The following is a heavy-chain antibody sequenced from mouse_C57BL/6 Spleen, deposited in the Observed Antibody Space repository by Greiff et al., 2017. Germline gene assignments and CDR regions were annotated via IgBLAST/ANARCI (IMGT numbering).Heavy chain of an antibody. CDR3: APGTWDAMDY. D-gene: IGHD4-1*01. J-gene: IGHJ4*01. V-gene: IGHV1-66*01. CDR1: GYSFTSYY. Sequence: QVQLKQSRPELVKPGASVKISCKASGYSFTSYYIHWVKQRPGQGLEWIGWIYPGSGNTKYNEKFKGKATLTADTSSSTAYMQLSSLTSEDSAVYYCAPGTWDAMDYWGQGTSVTVSS. CDR2: IYPGSGNT.